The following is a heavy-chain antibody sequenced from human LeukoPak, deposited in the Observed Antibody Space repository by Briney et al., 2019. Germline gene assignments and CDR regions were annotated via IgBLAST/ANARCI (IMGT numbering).Heavy chain of an antibody. D-gene: IGHD1-14*01. CDR1: GFTFSSYS. CDR3: ARDRVTDNTFDY. J-gene: IGHJ4*02. V-gene: IGHV3-21*01. CDR2: ISSSSSYI. Sequence: PGGSLRLSCAASGFTFSSYSMNWVRQAPGKGLEWVSSISSSSSYIYYADSVKGRFTISRDNAKNSLYLQMSSLRAEDTAVYYCARDRVTDNTFDYWGQGTLVTVSS.